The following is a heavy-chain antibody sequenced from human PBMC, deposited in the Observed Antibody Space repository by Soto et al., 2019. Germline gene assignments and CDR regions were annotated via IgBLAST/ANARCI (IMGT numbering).Heavy chain of an antibody. D-gene: IGHD1-26*01. CDR2: IFHSGNT. V-gene: IGHV4-31*11. CDR1: SGSISSGGFY. CDR3: ARDSGSYSMSYWWFDP. Sequence: SETLSLTCAVSSGSISSGGFYWSWIRQHPGKGLEWIGNIFHSGNTNYNPSLKSRVTISVDTSKNQFSLKVNSVTAADTAVYYCARDSGSYSMSYWWFDPWGPGTLVTVSS. J-gene: IGHJ5*01.